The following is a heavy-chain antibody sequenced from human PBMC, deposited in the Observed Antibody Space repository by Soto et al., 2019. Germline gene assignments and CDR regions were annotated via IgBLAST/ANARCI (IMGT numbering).Heavy chain of an antibody. CDR1: GGSISSGGYY. D-gene: IGHD3-10*01. CDR2: IYYSGST. Sequence: QVQLQESGPGLVKPSQTLSLTCTVSGGSISSGGYYWSWIRQHPGKGLEWIGYIYYSGSTYYNPSLKSRVTISVDTSKNQFSLKLSSVTAAGTAVYYCARDRGTDGLLWFGELSFYGMDVWGQGTTVTVSS. V-gene: IGHV4-31*03. CDR3: ARDRGTDGLLWFGELSFYGMDV. J-gene: IGHJ6*02.